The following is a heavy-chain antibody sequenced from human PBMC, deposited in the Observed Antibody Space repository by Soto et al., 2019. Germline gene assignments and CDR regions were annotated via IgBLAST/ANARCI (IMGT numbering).Heavy chain of an antibody. J-gene: IGHJ3*02. CDR2: INPNSGGT. Sequence: ASVKVSCKASGYTFTGYYMHWVRQAPGQGLEWMGWINPNSGGTNYAQKFQGWVTMTRDTSISTAYMELSRLRSDDTAVYYCARGGVFRLLEWSYDSFVIWCQGTMVTVSS. D-gene: IGHD3-3*01. V-gene: IGHV1-2*04. CDR1: GYTFTGYY. CDR3: ARGGVFRLLEWSYDSFVI.